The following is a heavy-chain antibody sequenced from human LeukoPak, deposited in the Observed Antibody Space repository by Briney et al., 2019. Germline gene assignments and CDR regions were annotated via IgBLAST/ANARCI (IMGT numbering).Heavy chain of an antibody. CDR1: GFPFSSYD. D-gene: IGHD3-10*01. Sequence: QPGRSLRLSCAASGFPFSSYDMHWVRQVPGKGLEWVAVLSYDGSNEYYADSVKGRFTISRDNSKNTLYLQMNSLRVEDTAVYYCAGSWFYRDYFEYWGLGTLVTVSS. CDR3: AGSWFYRDYFEY. J-gene: IGHJ4*02. V-gene: IGHV3-30*03. CDR2: LSYDGSNE.